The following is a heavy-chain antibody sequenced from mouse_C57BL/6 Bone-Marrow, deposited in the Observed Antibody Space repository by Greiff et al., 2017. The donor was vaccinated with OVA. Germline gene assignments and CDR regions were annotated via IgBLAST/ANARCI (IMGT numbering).Heavy chain of an antibody. D-gene: IGHD1-1*01. Sequence: EVKLVESGGGLVQPGGSMKLSCVASGFTFSNYWMNWVRQSPEKGLEWVAQIRLKSDNYATHYAESVKGRFTISRDDSKSSVYLQMNNLRAEDTGIYYCTGGSRGGYYFDYWGQGTTLTVSS. CDR3: TGGSRGGYYFDY. CDR2: IRLKSDNYAT. CDR1: GFTFSNYW. J-gene: IGHJ2*01. V-gene: IGHV6-3*01.